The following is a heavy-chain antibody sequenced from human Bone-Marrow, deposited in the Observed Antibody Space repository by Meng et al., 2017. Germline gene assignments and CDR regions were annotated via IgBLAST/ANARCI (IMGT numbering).Heavy chain of an antibody. V-gene: IGHV3-7*01. J-gene: IGHJ4*02. CDR2: IKPDGSEE. D-gene: IGHD1-14*01. CDR3: ARDRATTLPHNYLGY. CDR1: GFTFSIYW. Sequence: GESLKISCAASGFTFSIYWMSWVRQAPGKGLEWVANIKPDGSEEYYLDSVKGRFTISRDNAKNSLSLQMSSLRAEDTAVYYRARDRATTLPHNYLGYWGQGTPVTVSS.